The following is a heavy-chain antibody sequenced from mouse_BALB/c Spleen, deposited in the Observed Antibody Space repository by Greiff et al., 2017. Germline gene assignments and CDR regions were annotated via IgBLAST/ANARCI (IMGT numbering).Heavy chain of an antibody. J-gene: IGHJ3*01. CDR1: GFTFSSYA. Sequence: EVKLMESGGGLVKPGGSLKLSCAASGFTFSSYAMSWVRQSPEKRLEWVAEISSGGSYTYYPDTVTGRFTISRDNAKNTLYLEMSSLRSEDTAMYYCARHDRYDGSWFAYWGQGTLVTVSA. CDR3: ARHDRYDGSWFAY. D-gene: IGHD2-14*01. CDR2: ISSGGSYT. V-gene: IGHV5-9-4*01.